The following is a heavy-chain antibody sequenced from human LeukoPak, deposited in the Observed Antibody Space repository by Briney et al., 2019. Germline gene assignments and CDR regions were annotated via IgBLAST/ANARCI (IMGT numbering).Heavy chain of an antibody. J-gene: IGHJ6*03. CDR1: NGSVSTYY. CDR3: ARAGDGYYYYYYMDV. Sequence: SETLSLTCSVSNGSVSTYYWGWVRQPPGKRLEWIGYIFSSESSNTNYHRSVNGRFTITVNTSKNQFSLTLNSVTAADTAVYYCARAGDGYYYYYYMDVWGKGTTVTVSS. CDR2: IFSSESSNT. V-gene: IGHV4-59*08. D-gene: IGHD5-24*01.